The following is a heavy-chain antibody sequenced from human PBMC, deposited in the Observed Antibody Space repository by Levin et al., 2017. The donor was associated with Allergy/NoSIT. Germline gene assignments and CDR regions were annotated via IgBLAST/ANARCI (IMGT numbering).Heavy chain of an antibody. CDR3: TTLFQNYDTSDDFVY. J-gene: IGHJ4*02. D-gene: IGHD3-22*01. CDR2: IRSNAAGGTS. CDR1: EFTFSKAW. V-gene: IGHV3-15*01. Sequence: GGSLRLSCAASEFTFSKAWMSWVRQAPGKGLEWVGRIRSNAAGGTSDYAAPVRGSFTILRADSKITLYLQRHSLKTEDAAVYYCTTLFQNYDTSDDFVYWGQGTLITVSS.